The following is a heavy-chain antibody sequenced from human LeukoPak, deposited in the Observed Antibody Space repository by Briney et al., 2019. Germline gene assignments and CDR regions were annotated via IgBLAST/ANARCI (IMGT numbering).Heavy chain of an antibody. J-gene: IGHJ4*02. CDR1: GFTFCSYW. V-gene: IGHV3-7*04. Sequence: GGSLRLSCAASGFTFCSYWMSWVRQVPGKGLEWVANIKEDGTDKYHMDSVKGRFTVPRHNAKHSLYVQMNSLRGEDTAVYYCARGGANGVGDYWGQGTLVTVSS. D-gene: IGHD2-8*01. CDR2: IKEDGTDK. CDR3: ARGGANGVGDY.